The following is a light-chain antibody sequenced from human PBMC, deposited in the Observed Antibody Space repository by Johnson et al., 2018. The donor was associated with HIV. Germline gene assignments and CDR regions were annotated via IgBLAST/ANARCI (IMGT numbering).Light chain of an antibody. Sequence: QSVLTQPPSVSAAPGQKVTISCSGSSSNIGNNYVSWYQQLPGTAPKLLIYENKKRPSGIADRFSASKSGTSATLDITGLHTGDEADYYCGAWDSGLTAHFVVGSGTTITVL. V-gene: IGLV1-51*01. CDR1: SSNIGNNY. CDR2: ENK. J-gene: IGLJ1*01. CDR3: GAWDSGLTAHFV.